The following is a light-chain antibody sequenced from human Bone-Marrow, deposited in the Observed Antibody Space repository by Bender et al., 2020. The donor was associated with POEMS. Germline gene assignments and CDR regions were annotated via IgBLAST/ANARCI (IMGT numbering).Light chain of an antibody. CDR1: ALPKQY. V-gene: IGLV3-25*03. Sequence: SYELTQAPSVSVSPGETARITCSGDALPKQYAFWYQQTPGQAPVLVIYRDSERPSGIPERFSGSTSGTTVTLTITGVQAEDEADYYCQSADSSGTYRVFGGGTKLTVL. CDR3: QSADSSGTYRV. CDR2: RDS. J-gene: IGLJ3*02.